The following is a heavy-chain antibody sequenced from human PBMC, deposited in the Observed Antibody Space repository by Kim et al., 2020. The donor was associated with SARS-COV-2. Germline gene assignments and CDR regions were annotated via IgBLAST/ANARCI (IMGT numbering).Heavy chain of an antibody. CDR3: ASDREYQLLGHVVRGVMDY. J-gene: IGHJ4*02. D-gene: IGHD3-10*01. CDR1: GFTFSSYA. V-gene: IGHV3-30*04. CDR2: ISYDGSNK. Sequence: GGSLRLSWAASGFTFSSYAMHWVRQAPGKGLEWVAVISYDGSNKYYADSVKGRFTISRDNSKNTLYVQMNSQRAEDTAVYYCASDREYQLLGHVVRGVMDYWGQGTLVTVSS.